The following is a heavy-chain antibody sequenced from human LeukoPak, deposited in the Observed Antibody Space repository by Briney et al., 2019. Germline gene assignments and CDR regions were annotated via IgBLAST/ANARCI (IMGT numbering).Heavy chain of an antibody. J-gene: IGHJ5*02. CDR2: ISSSGFNI. CDR3: AGQSRLGYCSGGSCYSQHFDP. D-gene: IGHD2-15*01. Sequence: GGSLRLSCAVSGFTFSSYEMNWVRQAPGKGLEWVSYISSSGFNIYYADSVKGRFTISRDNAKNSLYLQMNSLRAEDTAVYYCAGQSRLGYCSGGSCYSQHFDPWGQGTLVTVSS. V-gene: IGHV3-48*03. CDR1: GFTFSSYE.